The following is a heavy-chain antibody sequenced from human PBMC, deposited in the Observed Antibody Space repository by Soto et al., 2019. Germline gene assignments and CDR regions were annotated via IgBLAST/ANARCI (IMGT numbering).Heavy chain of an antibody. J-gene: IGHJ6*02. CDR1: GGTFSSYA. D-gene: IGHD2-21*02. V-gene: IGHV1-69*13. CDR2: IIPIFGTA. Sequence: GASVKVSCKASGGTFSSYAISWVRQAPGQGLEWMGGIIPIFGTANYAQKFQGRVTITADESTSTAYMELSSLRSEDTAVYYCATPFAYCGGDCSDPPYYYYYGMDVWGQGTTVTVSS. CDR3: ATPFAYCGGDCSDPPYYYYYGMDV.